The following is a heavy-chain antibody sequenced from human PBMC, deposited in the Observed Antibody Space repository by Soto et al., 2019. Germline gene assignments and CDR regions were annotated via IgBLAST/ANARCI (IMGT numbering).Heavy chain of an antibody. V-gene: IGHV3-7*05. CDR3: ARERGYSSSWFYFDY. Sequence: ESGGGLVQPGGSLRLSCAASGFTFSSYWMSWVRQAPGKGLEWVANIKQDGSEKYYVDSVKGRFTISRDNAKNSLYLQMNSLRAEDTAVYYCARERGYSSSWFYFDYWGQGTLVTVSS. D-gene: IGHD6-13*01. CDR2: IKQDGSEK. CDR1: GFTFSSYW. J-gene: IGHJ4*02.